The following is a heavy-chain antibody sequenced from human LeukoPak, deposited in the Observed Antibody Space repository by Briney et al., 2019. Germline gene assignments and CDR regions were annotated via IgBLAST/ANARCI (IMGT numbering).Heavy chain of an antibody. V-gene: IGHV3-13*01. CDR2: IGTAGDI. Sequence: GGSLRLSCAASGFTFSNYDMHWVRQATGKGLEWVSGIGTAGDIYYPGSVKGRFTISRDNAKNSLYLQMNSLRAEDTAVYYCARDPLSSSSFDLWGQGTLVTVSS. CDR3: ARDPLSSSSFDL. D-gene: IGHD6-13*01. CDR1: GFTFSNYD. J-gene: IGHJ4*02.